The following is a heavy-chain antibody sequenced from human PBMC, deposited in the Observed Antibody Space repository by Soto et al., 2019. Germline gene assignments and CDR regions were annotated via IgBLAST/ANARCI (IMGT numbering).Heavy chain of an antibody. Sequence: EVQLLESGGGLVQPGGSLRLSCAASGFTFSSYAMSWVRQAPGKWLEWVSAISGSGGSTYYADSVQGRFTISRDNSKNALYLQMNSLRAEDTAVYYCAKAGDVTQHAKGYFDLWARGTLVTVSS. D-gene: IGHD3-10*01. CDR1: GFTFSSYA. CDR3: AKAGDVTQHAKGYFDL. J-gene: IGHJ2*01. V-gene: IGHV3-23*01. CDR2: ISGSGGST.